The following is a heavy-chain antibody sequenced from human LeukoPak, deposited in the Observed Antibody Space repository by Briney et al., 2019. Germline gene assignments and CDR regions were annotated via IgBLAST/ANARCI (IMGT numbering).Heavy chain of an antibody. J-gene: IGHJ6*03. CDR2: IYSGGST. D-gene: IGHD3-10*01. V-gene: IGHV4-61*09. CDR3: ARGSYCGITRCHTYYYMDV. Sequence: SETLSLTCTVSGGSINRGTYYWSWIRQPADKGLEWIGHIYSGGSTNYNPSLKSRVTISADTSKTQVSLRLSSVTAADTAVYYCARGSYCGITRCHTYYYMDVWGKGTTVTVSS. CDR1: GGSINRGTYY.